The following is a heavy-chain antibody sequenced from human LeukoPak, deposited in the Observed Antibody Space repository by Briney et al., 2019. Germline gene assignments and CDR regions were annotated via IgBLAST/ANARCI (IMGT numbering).Heavy chain of an antibody. V-gene: IGHV1-8*01. D-gene: IGHD3-3*01. CDR2: MNPNSGNT. Sequence: GASVKVSCKASGYTFTNYDINWVRQATGQGLEWMGWMNPNSGNTGSAQKFQGRVMMTRDISISTAYMELSSLRSEDTAVDYCARGPTYDLWSGDSYSYYYMDVWGKGTTVAVSS. CDR1: GYTFTNYD. CDR3: ARGPTYDLWSGDSYSYYYMDV. J-gene: IGHJ6*03.